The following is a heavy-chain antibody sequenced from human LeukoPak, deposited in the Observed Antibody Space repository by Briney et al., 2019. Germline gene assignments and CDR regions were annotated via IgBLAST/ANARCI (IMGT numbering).Heavy chain of an antibody. J-gene: IGHJ4*02. CDR2: IFPIVGTA. V-gene: IGHV1-69*13. CDR3: ARDLVGSRTGYSSGAWDY. D-gene: IGHD3/OR15-3a*01. CDR1: GYTFTNYG. Sequence: ASVKVSCKASGYTFTNYGLSWVRQAPGQGLEWMGGIFPIVGTADYAQKFQGRVTITADESTSTAYMELSSLKSEDTAVYYCARDLVGSRTGYSSGAWDYWGQGTLVTVSS.